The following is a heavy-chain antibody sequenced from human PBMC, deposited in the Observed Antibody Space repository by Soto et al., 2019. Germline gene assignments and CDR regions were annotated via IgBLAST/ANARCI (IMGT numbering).Heavy chain of an antibody. CDR3: ARGANTSYCSGGSCYSRYYYYYGMDV. V-gene: IGHV3-30-3*01. J-gene: IGHJ6*02. CDR1: GFTFSSYA. CDR2: ISYDGSNK. Sequence: QVQLVESGGGVVKPGRSLRLSCAASGFTFSSYAMHWVRQAPGKGLEWVAVISYDGSNKYYADSVKGRFTISRDNSKNTLYLQMNSLKDEDTAVYYCARGANTSYCSGGSCYSRYYYYYGMDVWGQGTTVTVSS. D-gene: IGHD2-15*01.